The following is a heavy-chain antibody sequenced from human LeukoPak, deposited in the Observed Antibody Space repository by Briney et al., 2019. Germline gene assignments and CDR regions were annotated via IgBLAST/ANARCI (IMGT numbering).Heavy chain of an antibody. V-gene: IGHV1-18*01. CDR2: IGPYNYDT. D-gene: IGHD1-26*01. Sequence: ASVKVSCKPSGYSFTGFGVTWVRQAPRQRLEWVGWIGPYNYDTYYAHKFQGRVTVTADTATTTAYLELRSLRSDDTAVYYCARDELAWELLPGCYWGQGALVTVSS. CDR1: GYSFTGFG. CDR3: ARDELAWELLPGCY. J-gene: IGHJ4*02.